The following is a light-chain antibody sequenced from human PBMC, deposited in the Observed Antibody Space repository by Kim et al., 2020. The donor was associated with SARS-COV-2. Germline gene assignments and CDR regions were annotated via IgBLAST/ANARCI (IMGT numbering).Light chain of an antibody. CDR3: CSYAGTYTWV. V-gene: IGLV2-11*01. CDR1: SSDVGGHDH. Sequence: QSALTQPRSVSGSPGQSVTISCTGTSSDVGGHDHVSWYQQHPGKAPKLIIYDVTKRPSGVPDRISGSKSGNTASLTISGLQAEDEADYYCCSYAGTYTWVFGGGTQLTVL. J-gene: IGLJ3*02. CDR2: DVT.